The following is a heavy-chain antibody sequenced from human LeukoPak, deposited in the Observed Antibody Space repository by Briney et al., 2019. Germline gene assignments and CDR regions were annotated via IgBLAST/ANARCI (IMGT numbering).Heavy chain of an antibody. CDR1: GFTFSKFG. J-gene: IGHJ4*02. V-gene: IGHV3-33*06. CDR3: AKDWSLGYGCLDY. D-gene: IGHD5-12*01. Sequence: GGSLRLSCAASGFTFSKFGMHWVRQTPGMGLEWVALVWNDGSKNYYADSVKGRFTISRDNSKDTLYLLLNSLRAEDTAVYYCAKDWSLGYGCLDYWGQGTLVTVSS. CDR2: VWNDGSKN.